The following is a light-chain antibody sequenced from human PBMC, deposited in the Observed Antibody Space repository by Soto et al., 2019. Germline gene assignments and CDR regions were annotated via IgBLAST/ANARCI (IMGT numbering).Light chain of an antibody. CDR2: AAS. Sequence: AIRMTQSPSSLSASTGDRVTISCRASQGISSYLAWYQKKPGKAPKLLIYAASTLQSGVPSRFSGSGSGTDFTLTISCLQSEDFANYYCQQYYSYPRAFGQGTKVEIK. V-gene: IGKV1-8*01. J-gene: IGKJ1*01. CDR1: QGISSY. CDR3: QQYYSYPRA.